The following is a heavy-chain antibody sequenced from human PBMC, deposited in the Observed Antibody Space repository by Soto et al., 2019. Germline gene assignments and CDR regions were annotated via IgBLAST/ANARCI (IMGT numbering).Heavy chain of an antibody. J-gene: IGHJ4*02. CDR2: MNPNSGNT. V-gene: IGHV1-8*01. D-gene: IGHD3-10*01. CDR1: GYTFTSYD. CDR3: ARWSYYYGSGSYLADY. Sequence: QVQLVQSGAEVKKPGASVKVSCKASGYTFTSYDINWVRQATGQGLEWMGWMNPNSGNTGYAQKFQGRVTMTRNTSISTAYMELSSLRSEDTPVYYGARWSYYYGSGSYLADYWGQGTLVTVSS.